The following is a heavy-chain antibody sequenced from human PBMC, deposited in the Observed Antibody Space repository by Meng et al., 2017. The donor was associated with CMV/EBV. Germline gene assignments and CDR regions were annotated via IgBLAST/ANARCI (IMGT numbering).Heavy chain of an antibody. J-gene: IGHJ4*02. Sequence: QVSLWRAGAEGTKPGASVTGSCKASGYTFTGYYMNWVRQAPGQGLEWMGWINPNSGGTNYAQKFQGRVTMTRDTSISKAYMELSRLRSDDTAVYYCARDSEGKLLSELRYWGQGTLVTVSS. CDR1: GYTFTGYY. D-gene: IGHD2-2*01. CDR2: INPNSGGT. CDR3: ARDSEGKLLSELRY. V-gene: IGHV1-2*02.